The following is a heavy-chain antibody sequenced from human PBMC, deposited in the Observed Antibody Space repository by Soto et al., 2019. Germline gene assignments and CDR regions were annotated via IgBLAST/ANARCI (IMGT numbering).Heavy chain of an antibody. D-gene: IGHD1-20*01. J-gene: IGHJ6*02. CDR2: IIPIFGTA. CDR1: GGTFSSYA. Sequence: QVQLVQSGAEVKKPGSSVKVSCKASGGTFSSYAISWVRQAPGQGLEWMGGIIPIFGTANYAQKFQGRVTSPADESTSTVYMELSSLRSEDTAVYYCPGPPEITGIYSYYGMDVWGQGTTVTVSS. CDR3: PGPPEITGIYSYYGMDV. V-gene: IGHV1-69*12.